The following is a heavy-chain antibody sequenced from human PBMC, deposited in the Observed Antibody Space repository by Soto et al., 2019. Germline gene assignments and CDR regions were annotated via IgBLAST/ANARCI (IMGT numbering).Heavy chain of an antibody. CDR2: IYYSGST. J-gene: IGHJ6*02. V-gene: IGHV4-59*01. D-gene: IGHD6-13*01. CDR1: GGSISSYY. Sequence: SETLSLTCTVSGGSISSYYWSWIRQHPGKGLEWIGYIYYSGSTNYNPSLKSRVTISVDTSNYHFSLKLSSVTASDTAVYYCGAAPDRAQGSPGFYYYGMDVSGQGSTVTVSS. CDR3: GAAPDRAQGSPGFYYYGMDV.